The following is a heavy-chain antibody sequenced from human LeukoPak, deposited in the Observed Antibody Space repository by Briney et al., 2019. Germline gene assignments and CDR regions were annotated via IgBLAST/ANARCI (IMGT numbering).Heavy chain of an antibody. CDR1: GFTFSSYG. CDR2: IRYDGSNK. J-gene: IGHJ4*02. V-gene: IGHV3-30*02. D-gene: IGHD6-13*01. CDR3: ARGPKYISATGPYYFDY. Sequence: QAGGSLRLSCAASGFTFSSYGMHWVRQAPGKGLEWVAFIRYDGSNKYYADSVKGRFTISRDNSKNTLYLQMNSLRAEDTAVYYCARGPKYISATGPYYFDYWGQGTPVTVSS.